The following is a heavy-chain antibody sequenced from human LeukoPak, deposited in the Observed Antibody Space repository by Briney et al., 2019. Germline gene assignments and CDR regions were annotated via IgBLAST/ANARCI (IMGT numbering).Heavy chain of an antibody. CDR1: GGSFSGYY. V-gene: IGHV4-34*01. CDR3: ACLTTADAFDI. CDR2: INHSGST. Sequence: SSETLSLTCAVYGGSFSGYYWSWIRQPPGKGLEWIGEINHSGSTNYNPSLKSRVTISVDTSKNQFSLKLSSVTAADTAVYYCACLTTADAFDIWGQGTMVTVSS. D-gene: IGHD3-22*01. J-gene: IGHJ3*02.